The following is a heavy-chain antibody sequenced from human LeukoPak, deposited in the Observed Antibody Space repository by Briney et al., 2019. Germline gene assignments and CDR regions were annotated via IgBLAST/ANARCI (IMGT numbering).Heavy chain of an antibody. D-gene: IGHD3-22*01. V-gene: IGHV3-23*01. J-gene: IGHJ4*02. Sequence: GSLRLSCAASGFTFSSYAMSWVRQAPGKGLEWVSAISGSGGSTYYADSVKSRFTISRDNSKNTLYLQMNSLRAEDTAVYYCAKGATYYYDSSGYYPPLGFDYWGQGTLVTVSS. CDR2: ISGSGGST. CDR1: GFTFSSYA. CDR3: AKGATYYYDSSGYYPPLGFDY.